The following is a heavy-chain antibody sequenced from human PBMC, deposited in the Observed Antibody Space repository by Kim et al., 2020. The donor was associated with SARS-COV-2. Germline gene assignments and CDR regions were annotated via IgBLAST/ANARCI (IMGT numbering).Heavy chain of an antibody. Sequence: ASVKVSCKASGYTFSDYYMHWVRQAPGQGLEWMGWINSDTGVTNYLQKLQGRVAMTRDASISTAYMELNRLTSDDTAMYYCAREGWASSSLDYWGLGTLVTVSS. CDR1: GYTFSDYY. D-gene: IGHD6-6*01. V-gene: IGHV1-2*02. J-gene: IGHJ4*02. CDR3: AREGWASSSLDY. CDR2: INSDTGVT.